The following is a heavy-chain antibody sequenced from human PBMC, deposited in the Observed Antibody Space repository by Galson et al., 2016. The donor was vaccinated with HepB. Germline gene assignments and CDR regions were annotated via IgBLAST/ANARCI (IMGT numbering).Heavy chain of an antibody. CDR3: ARAYQYTLDY. V-gene: IGHV3-7*04. CDR1: GLTFSRFW. D-gene: IGHD1-1*01. J-gene: IGHJ4*02. CDR2: INQDGSEK. Sequence: SLRLSCAASGLTFSRFWMTWVRQAPGKGLEWVANINQDGSEKHYLDSVRGRFTISRDNANKSLYLQMNSLRAEDTAVYFCARAYQYTLDYWGQGTLVTVSS.